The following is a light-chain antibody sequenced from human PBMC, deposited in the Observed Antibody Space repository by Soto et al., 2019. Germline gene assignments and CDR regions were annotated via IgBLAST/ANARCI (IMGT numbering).Light chain of an antibody. V-gene: IGKV3-11*01. CDR3: QQRSNWPIT. J-gene: IGKJ5*01. Sequence: EIVLTQFPGTLSLSPGESATLSCRASQSVGSNYLAWYQQRPGQPPNLLIYDASNRATGIPARFSGSGSGTDFTLTISSLEPEDFAVYYCQQRSNWPITFGQGTRLEIK. CDR1: QSVGSNY. CDR2: DAS.